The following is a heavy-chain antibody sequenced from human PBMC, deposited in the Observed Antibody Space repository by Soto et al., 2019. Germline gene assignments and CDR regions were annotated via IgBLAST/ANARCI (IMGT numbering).Heavy chain of an antibody. V-gene: IGHV1-69*13. CDR2: IIPIFGTT. CDR1: GGTFSSYA. Sequence: VASVKVSCKASGGTFSSYAISWVRQAPGQGLEWMGGIIPIFGTTNYAQKFQGRVTITADESTSTAYMELSSLRSEDTAVYYCARGNGITMVRGVIIKRKAFDPWGQGTLVTVSS. D-gene: IGHD3-10*01. CDR3: ARGNGITMVRGVIIKRKAFDP. J-gene: IGHJ5*02.